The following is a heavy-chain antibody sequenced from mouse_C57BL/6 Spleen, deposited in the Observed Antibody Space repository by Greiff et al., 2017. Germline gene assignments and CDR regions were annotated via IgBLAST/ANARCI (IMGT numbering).Heavy chain of an antibody. V-gene: IGHV1-59*01. CDR3: ARAPLTVTLAY. D-gene: IGHD4-1*01. CDR1: GYTFTSYW. J-gene: IGHJ3*01. CDR2: IDPSDSYT. Sequence: QVQLQQPGAELVRPGTSVKLSCKASGYTFTSYWMHWVKQRPGQGLEWIGVIDPSDSYTNYNQKFKGKATLTVDTSSSTAYMQLSSLTSEDSAVYYCARAPLTVTLAYWGQGTLVTVSA.